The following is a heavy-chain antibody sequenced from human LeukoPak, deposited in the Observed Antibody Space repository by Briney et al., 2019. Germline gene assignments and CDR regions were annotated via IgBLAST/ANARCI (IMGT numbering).Heavy chain of an antibody. Sequence: PSETLSLTCTVSGGSISSYYWNWIRQSPGKGLEWIGYIHYSGSSSYDPSLKSRVTISVDTSKSQFSLTLTSATAADTAVYYCATGRSIRYFDYWGQGTLLTVSS. CDR3: ATGRSIRYFDY. CDR1: GGSISSYY. D-gene: IGHD3-3*01. J-gene: IGHJ4*02. V-gene: IGHV4-59*08. CDR2: IHYSGSS.